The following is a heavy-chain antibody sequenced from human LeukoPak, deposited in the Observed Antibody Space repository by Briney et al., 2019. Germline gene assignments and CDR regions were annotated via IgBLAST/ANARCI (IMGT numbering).Heavy chain of an antibody. CDR3: AREFADSNWFDP. J-gene: IGHJ5*02. D-gene: IGHD3-16*01. CDR1: GGSISRAGYF. V-gene: IGHV4-31*01. CDR2: VYYSGST. Sequence: SQTLSLTCTVSGGSISRAGYFWSWIRQHPGKGLEWIGYVYYSGSTYYNPSLKSPVSISIDTSKNQFSMKLNSVTAADTAVYYCAREFADSNWFDPWGQGTLVTVSS.